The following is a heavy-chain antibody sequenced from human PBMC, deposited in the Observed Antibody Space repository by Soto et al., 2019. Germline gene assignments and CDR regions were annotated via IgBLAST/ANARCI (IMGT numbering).Heavy chain of an antibody. Sequence: EVQLEESGGDLVQPGGSLRLSCAASGFTLSAYWMTWVRQAPGKGLEWVANINRDGSKKSYLDSVRGRFTISRDNVGNSRYLQMDSVRADDTALYYCARGVSPGSSSLYLDAFDIWGQGTRVTVSS. J-gene: IGHJ3*02. CDR3: ARGVSPGSSSLYLDAFDI. V-gene: IGHV3-7*05. D-gene: IGHD6-13*01. CDR1: GFTLSAYW. CDR2: INRDGSKK.